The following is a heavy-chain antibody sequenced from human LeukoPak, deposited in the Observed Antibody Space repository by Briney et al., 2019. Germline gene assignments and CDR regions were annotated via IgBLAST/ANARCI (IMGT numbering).Heavy chain of an antibody. Sequence: GGSLRLSCAASGFTFSSYAMSWVRQAPGKGLEWVSAISGSGGSTYYADSVKGRFTISRDNSENTLHLQMNSLRAEDTAVYYCAKGSGDFWSGYYAYWGQGTLVTVSS. CDR2: ISGSGGST. CDR1: GFTFSSYA. D-gene: IGHD3-3*01. CDR3: AKGSGDFWSGYYAY. V-gene: IGHV3-23*01. J-gene: IGHJ4*02.